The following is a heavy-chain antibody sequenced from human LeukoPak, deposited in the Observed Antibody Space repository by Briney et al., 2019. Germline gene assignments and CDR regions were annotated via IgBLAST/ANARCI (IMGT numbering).Heavy chain of an antibody. D-gene: IGHD4-17*01. V-gene: IGHV4-30-4*01. Sequence: SGTLSLTCTVSGGSISSGDYYWSWFRQPPGKGLEWIGYIYYSGSTYYNPSLKSRVTISVDTSKSQFSLKLSSVTAADTAVYYCARFYGVTGTDYWGQGTLVTVSS. CDR1: GGSISSGDYY. CDR2: IYYSGST. CDR3: ARFYGVTGTDY. J-gene: IGHJ4*02.